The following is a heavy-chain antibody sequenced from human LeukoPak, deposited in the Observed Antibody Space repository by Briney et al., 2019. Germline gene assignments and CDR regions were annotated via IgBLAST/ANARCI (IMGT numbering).Heavy chain of an antibody. D-gene: IGHD3-10*01. V-gene: IGHV3-30*18. CDR2: ISYDGSNK. J-gene: IGHJ4*02. CDR1: GFTFSSYG. Sequence: QSGGSLRLSCAASGFTFSSYGMLWVRQAPGKGLEWVAVISYDGSNKYYADSVKGRFTISRDNSKNTLYLQMNSLRAEDTAVYYCAKDLVRGAFDCWGQGTLVTVSS. CDR3: AKDLVRGAFDC.